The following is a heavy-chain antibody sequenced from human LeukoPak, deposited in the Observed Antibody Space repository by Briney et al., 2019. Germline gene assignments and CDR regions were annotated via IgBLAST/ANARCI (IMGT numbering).Heavy chain of an antibody. J-gene: IGHJ4*02. Sequence: GGSLRLSCAASGFTFSSYGMHWVRQAPGKGLEWVAVISYDGSNKYYADSVKGRFTISRDNSKNTLYLQMNSLRAEDTAVYYCARDRSRYDILTGYYIPHFDYWGQGTLVTVSS. V-gene: IGHV3-30*03. CDR2: ISYDGSNK. CDR1: GFTFSSYG. D-gene: IGHD3-9*01. CDR3: ARDRSRYDILTGYYIPHFDY.